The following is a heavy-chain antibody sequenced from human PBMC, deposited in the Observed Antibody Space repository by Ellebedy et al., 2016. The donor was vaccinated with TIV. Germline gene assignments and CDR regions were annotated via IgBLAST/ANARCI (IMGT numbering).Heavy chain of an antibody. D-gene: IGHD3-10*01. J-gene: IGHJ4*02. CDR3: ARDRGEGGLPSFFDF. CDR2: ISGNPQFL. CDR1: GFTFSTRR. Sequence: GESLKISCAASGFTFSTRRMNWLRQAPGKGLEWVSSISGNPQFLEYTDSVKGRFTISRDTAKNSLFLQMDSLRAEDTATYYCARDRGEGGLPSFFDFWGQGTLVTV. V-gene: IGHV3-21*04.